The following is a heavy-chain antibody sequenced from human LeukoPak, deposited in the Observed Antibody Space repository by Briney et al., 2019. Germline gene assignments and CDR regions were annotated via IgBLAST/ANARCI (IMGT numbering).Heavy chain of an antibody. CDR1: GFTFSDYY. CDR3: ARDFGIAARRLADY. Sequence: PGGSLRLSCAASGFTFSDYYMSWIRQAPGKGLEWVSYISSSGSTMYYADSVKGRFTISRDNAKNSLYLQMNSLRAEDTAVYYCARDFGIAARRLADYWGQGTLVTVSS. V-gene: IGHV3-11*01. CDR2: ISSSGSTM. D-gene: IGHD6-6*01. J-gene: IGHJ4*02.